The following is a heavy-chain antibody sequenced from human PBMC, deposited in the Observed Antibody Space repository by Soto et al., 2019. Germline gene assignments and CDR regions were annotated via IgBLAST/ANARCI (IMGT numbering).Heavy chain of an antibody. CDR3: ARTRKRFLEWLNYYGMDV. J-gene: IGHJ6*02. Sequence: QVQLVESGGGVVQPGRSLRLSCAASGYTLSSYAMHWVRQAPGKGLEWVAVISYDGSNKYYADSVKGRFTISRDNSKNTLYLHMNSLRAEDTAVYYCARTRKRFLEWLNYYGMDVWGQGTTVTVSS. D-gene: IGHD3-3*01. CDR2: ISYDGSNK. V-gene: IGHV3-30-3*01. CDR1: GYTLSSYA.